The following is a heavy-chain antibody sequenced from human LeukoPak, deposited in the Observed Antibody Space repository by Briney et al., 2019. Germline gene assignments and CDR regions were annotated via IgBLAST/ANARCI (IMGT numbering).Heavy chain of an antibody. D-gene: IGHD4-11*01. Sequence: GGSLRLSCAASGFTFSNYWMTWVRQAPGKGLEWVSNIKKDGTEKYYVDSVRGRFTISRDNAKNSLYLQMNSLRAEDTAVYYCARHNYVFDYWGQGTLVTVSS. V-gene: IGHV3-7*01. CDR3: ARHNYVFDY. CDR1: GFTFSNYW. J-gene: IGHJ4*02. CDR2: IKKDGTEK.